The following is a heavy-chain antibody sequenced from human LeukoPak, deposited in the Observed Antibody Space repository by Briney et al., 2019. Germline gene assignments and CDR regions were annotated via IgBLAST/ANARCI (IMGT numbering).Heavy chain of an antibody. CDR2: ISYDGSNK. CDR3: AKDTQYCSSTSCQDYYYYGMDV. D-gene: IGHD2-2*01. CDR1: GFTFSSYG. V-gene: IGHV3-30*18. Sequence: GGSLRLSCAASGFTFSSYGMHWVRQAPGKGLVWVAVISYDGSNKYYADSVKGRFTISRDNSKNTLYLQMNSLRAEDTAVYYCAKDTQYCSSTSCQDYYYYGMDVWGKGTTVTVSS. J-gene: IGHJ6*04.